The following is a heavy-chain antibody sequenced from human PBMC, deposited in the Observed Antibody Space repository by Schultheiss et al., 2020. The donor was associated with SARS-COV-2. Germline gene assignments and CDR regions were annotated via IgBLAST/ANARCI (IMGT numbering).Heavy chain of an antibody. J-gene: IGHJ5*02. CDR2: IYTSGST. V-gene: IGHV4-4*07. CDR3: ARRVLYYDSSGYYLNWFDP. Sequence: SETLSLTCTVSGGSISNYYWSWIRQTAGKGLEWIGRIYTSGSTNYNPSLKSRVTISVDTSKNQFSLKLSSVTAADTAVYYCARRVLYYDSSGYYLNWFDPWGQGTLVTVSS. D-gene: IGHD3-22*01. CDR1: GGSISNYY.